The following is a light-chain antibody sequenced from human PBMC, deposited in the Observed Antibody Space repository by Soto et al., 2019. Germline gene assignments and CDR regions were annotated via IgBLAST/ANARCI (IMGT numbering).Light chain of an antibody. CDR2: WAS. V-gene: IGKV4-1*01. CDR3: QQYYSTPPT. Sequence: DIVMTQSPDSLAVSLGERATVNCKSSQRVLYSSNNKNYLAWYQQKPGQPPKLLIYWASTRESGVPDRFSGSRSGTDFTLTISSLQAEDVAVYYCQQYYSTPPTFGQGTKVEIK. CDR1: QRVLYSSNNKNY. J-gene: IGKJ1*01.